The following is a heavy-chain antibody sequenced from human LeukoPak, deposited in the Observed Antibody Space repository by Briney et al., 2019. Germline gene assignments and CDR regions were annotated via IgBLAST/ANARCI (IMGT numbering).Heavy chain of an antibody. CDR2: ISTDGDTI. J-gene: IGHJ4*02. D-gene: IGHD6-19*01. CDR1: GFTFSSYT. V-gene: IGHV3-48*04. CDR3: ARGSTGWSGD. Sequence: GSLRLSCAASGFTFSSYTMNWVRQAPGKGLEWISYISTDGDTIYYADSVKGRFTISRDNAKNSLYLQMNSLRAEDTAVYYCARGSTGWSGDWGQGTLVTVSS.